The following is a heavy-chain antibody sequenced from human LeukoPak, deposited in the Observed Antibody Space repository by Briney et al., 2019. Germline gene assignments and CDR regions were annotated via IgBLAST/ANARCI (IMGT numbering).Heavy chain of an antibody. D-gene: IGHD1-1*01. Sequence: ASVKVSCKVSGYTLTELSMHWVRQAPGKGLEWMGGFDPEDGETIYAQKFQGRVTMTEDTSTDTAYMELSSLRSEDTAVYYCETDRSHFGTGGNWFDPWGQGTLVTVSS. CDR3: ETDRSHFGTGGNWFDP. V-gene: IGHV1-24*01. CDR2: FDPEDGET. CDR1: GYTLTELS. J-gene: IGHJ5*02.